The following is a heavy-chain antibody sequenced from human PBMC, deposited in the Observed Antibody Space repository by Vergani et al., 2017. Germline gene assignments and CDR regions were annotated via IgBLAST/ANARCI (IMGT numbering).Heavy chain of an antibody. CDR3: AGGQPYGGWFDP. Sequence: QVHLVQSGSEVKKPGASVKVSCKASGYTITDYYIHWVRHAPGQRLEWMGWINPNSGGTEYAQKFQSRVTMTWDTSTTTAYVDLSRLRSDDTAVYYCAGGQPYGGWFDPWGQGTLVTVSS. J-gene: IGHJ5*02. D-gene: IGHD4-17*01. CDR2: INPNSGGT. V-gene: IGHV1-2*02. CDR1: GYTITDYY.